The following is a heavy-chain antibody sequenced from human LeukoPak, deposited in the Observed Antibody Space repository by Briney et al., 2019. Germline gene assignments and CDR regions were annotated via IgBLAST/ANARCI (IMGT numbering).Heavy chain of an antibody. D-gene: IGHD5-24*01. V-gene: IGHV4-34*01. CDR3: ANLQLPPFDY. CDR1: GGSFSGYY. Sequence: SETLSLTCAVYGGSFSGYYWSWIRQPPGKGLEWIGEINHSGSTNYNPSLKSRVTISVDTSKNQFSLKLSAVTAADPAVYFCANLQLPPFDYWGQGTLVTVSS. CDR2: INHSGST. J-gene: IGHJ4*02.